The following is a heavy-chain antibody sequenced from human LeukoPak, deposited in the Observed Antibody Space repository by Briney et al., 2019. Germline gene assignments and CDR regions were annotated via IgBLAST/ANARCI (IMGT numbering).Heavy chain of an antibody. CDR1: GFTFSYYW. Sequence: GGSLRLSCAASGFTFSYYWINWVRQAPGKGLEWAASIKQDGSEKYYVDSVKGRFTISRDNAKNSLYLQMNSLRAEDTAVYYCARPSQNYYGSGTYFDCWGQGTLVTVSS. CDR3: ARPSQNYYGSGTYFDC. D-gene: IGHD3-10*01. V-gene: IGHV3-7*01. CDR2: IKQDGSEK. J-gene: IGHJ4*02.